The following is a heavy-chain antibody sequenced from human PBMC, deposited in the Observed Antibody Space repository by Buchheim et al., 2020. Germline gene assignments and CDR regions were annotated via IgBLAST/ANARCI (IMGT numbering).Heavy chain of an antibody. V-gene: IGHV3-30-3*01. CDR3: ARGPIPSVHHYDSSGYWNYYYGMDV. D-gene: IGHD3-22*01. CDR2: ISYDGSNK. Sequence: QVQLVESGGGVVQPGRSLRLSCAASGFTFSSYAMHWVRQAPGKGLEWVAVISYDGSNKYYADSVKGRFTISRDNSKNTLYLQMNSLRAEDTAVYYCARGPIPSVHHYDSSGYWNYYYGMDVWGQGTT. CDR1: GFTFSSYA. J-gene: IGHJ6*02.